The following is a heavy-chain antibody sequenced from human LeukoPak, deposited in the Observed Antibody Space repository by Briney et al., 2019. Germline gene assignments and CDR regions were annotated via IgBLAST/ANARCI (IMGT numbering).Heavy chain of an antibody. D-gene: IGHD2-2*03. V-gene: IGHV3-30-3*01. J-gene: IGHJ4*02. CDR1: GFTFSTYA. Sequence: GGSLRLSCSASGFTFSTYAMHWVRQAPGKGLEWVAVISYDGSNTYSADSVKGRFTISRDNAKNSLYLQMNSLRAEDTAVYYCARDRAGYDYWGQGTLVTVSS. CDR3: ARDRAGYDY. CDR2: ISYDGSNT.